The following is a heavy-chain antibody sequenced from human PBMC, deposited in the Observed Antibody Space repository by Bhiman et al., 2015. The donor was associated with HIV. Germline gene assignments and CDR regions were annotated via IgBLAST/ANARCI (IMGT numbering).Heavy chain of an antibody. CDR2: ISTAGNT. CDR3: ARAQQRYNYFDY. D-gene: IGHD6-13*01. J-gene: IGHJ4*02. CDR1: GFTFSSYD. V-gene: IGHV3-13*01. Sequence: EVQLVESGGGLVQPGGSLRLSCAASGFTFSSYDMHWVRQATGKGLEWVSAISTAGNTYYTGSVKGRFTISRENAKDSLYLQMNSLRAGDTAVYYCARAQQRYNYFDYVGPGTLVTVSS.